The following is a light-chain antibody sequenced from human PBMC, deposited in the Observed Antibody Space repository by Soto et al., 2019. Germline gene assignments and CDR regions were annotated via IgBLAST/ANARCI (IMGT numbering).Light chain of an antibody. Sequence: EIVMTQSPATLSVSPGERATLSCRASQSVRSNLAWYQQKPGQAPRLLIYGASTRATGVPARFSGSGSGTEFTLSISSLQSEDFAVYYCQQFTMWPYTFGQGTKVEI. CDR1: QSVRSN. CDR2: GAS. J-gene: IGKJ2*01. V-gene: IGKV3-15*01. CDR3: QQFTMWPYT.